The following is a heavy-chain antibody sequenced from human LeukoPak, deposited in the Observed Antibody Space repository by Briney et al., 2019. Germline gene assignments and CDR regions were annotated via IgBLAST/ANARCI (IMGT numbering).Heavy chain of an antibody. CDR1: GFSLSTSGMC. J-gene: IGHJ4*02. CDR3: ARSNVDTAMVDFDY. V-gene: IGHV2-70*01. CDR2: IDWDDDK. D-gene: IGHD5-18*01. Sequence: SGPTLVNPTQTLTLTCIFSGFSLSTSGMCVSWIRQPPGKALEWLALIDWDDDKYYSTSLKTRLTISKDPSKNQVVLTMTNMDPVDTATYYCARSNVDTAMVDFDYWGQGTLVTVSS.